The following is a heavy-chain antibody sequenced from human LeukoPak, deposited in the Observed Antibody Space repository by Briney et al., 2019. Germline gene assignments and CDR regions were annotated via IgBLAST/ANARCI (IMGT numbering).Heavy chain of an antibody. V-gene: IGHV4-61*01. CDR2: IYYSGST. Sequence: SETLSLTCTVSGGSVSSGSYYWSWIRQPPGKGLEWIGYIYYSGSTNYNPSFKSRVTISVDTSKNQFSLKLSSVTAADTAVYYCARRLSSVSPQRRGAFDIWGQGTMVTVSS. CDR1: GGSVSSGSYY. J-gene: IGHJ3*02. D-gene: IGHD5/OR15-5a*01. CDR3: ARRLSSVSPQRRGAFDI.